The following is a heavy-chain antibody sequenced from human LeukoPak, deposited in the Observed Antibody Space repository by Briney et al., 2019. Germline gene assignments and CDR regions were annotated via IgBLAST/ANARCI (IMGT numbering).Heavy chain of an antibody. Sequence: GASVKVSCKASGYTFTSYDINWVRQATGQGLEWMGWMNPNSGNTGYAQKFQGRVTMTRNTSISTAYMELSSLRSEDTAVYYCARGLHSRMVRGAERWGQGTLVTVSS. CDR3: ARGLHSRMVRGAER. CDR2: MNPNSGNT. D-gene: IGHD3-10*01. CDR1: GYTFTSYD. J-gene: IGHJ4*02. V-gene: IGHV1-8*02.